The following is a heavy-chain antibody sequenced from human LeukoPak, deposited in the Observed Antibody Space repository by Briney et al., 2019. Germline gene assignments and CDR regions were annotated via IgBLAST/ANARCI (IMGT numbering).Heavy chain of an antibody. J-gene: IGHJ3*02. D-gene: IGHD5-24*01. CDR1: GFTFDDYA. CDR3: AKGVGDGYNSDAFDI. CDR2: ISWNSGSI. Sequence: GRSLRLSCAASGFTFDDYAMHWVRQAPGKGLEWVSGISWNSGSIGYADSVKGRFTISRDNAKNSLYLQMNSLRAEDMALYYFAKGVGDGYNSDAFDIWGQGTMVTVSS. V-gene: IGHV3-9*03.